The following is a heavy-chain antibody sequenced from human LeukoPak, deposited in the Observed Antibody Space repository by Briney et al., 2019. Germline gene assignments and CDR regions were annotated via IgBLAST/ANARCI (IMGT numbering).Heavy chain of an antibody. Sequence: SETPSLTCTVSGGSISSYYWSWIRQPPGKGLEWIGYIYYSGSTNYNPSLKSRVTISVDTSKNQFSLKLSSVTAADTAVYYCARSPVDYSVGRFDYWGQGTLVTVSS. D-gene: IGHD5/OR15-5a*01. J-gene: IGHJ4*02. CDR1: GGSISSYY. CDR3: ARSPVDYSVGRFDY. CDR2: IYYSGST. V-gene: IGHV4-59*01.